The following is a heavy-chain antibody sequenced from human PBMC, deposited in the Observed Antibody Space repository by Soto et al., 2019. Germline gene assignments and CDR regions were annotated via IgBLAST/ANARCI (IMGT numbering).Heavy chain of an antibody. V-gene: IGHV4-38-2*01. CDR1: GYSISSGYY. Sequence: SETLSLTCGVSGYSISSGYYWGWIRQPPGKGLQWIGQIYHSGTTYYNPSLKSRVTISVDTSKNQFSLKLSSVTAADTAVYYCATFWGGGIYSQVDSWGQGNLVTVSS. J-gene: IGHJ4*02. CDR3: ATFWGGGIYSQVDS. D-gene: IGHD3-16*01. CDR2: IYHSGTT.